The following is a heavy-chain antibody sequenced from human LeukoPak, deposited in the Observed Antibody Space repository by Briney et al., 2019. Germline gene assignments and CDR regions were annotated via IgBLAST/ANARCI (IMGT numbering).Heavy chain of an antibody. D-gene: IGHD3-3*01. CDR3: ARRNTYYDVWSGFSYYGMDA. J-gene: IGHJ6*01. CDR1: GYAFTSYD. CDR2: MNPNSGNT. Sequence: ASLKVSCTASGYAFTSYDINWVRQATGQGLEWMGWMNPNSGNTGYAQKFQGRVTMTRNTSITTAYMELSSLRSEDTAVYYCARRNTYYDVWSGFSYYGMDAWGQGTMVTVSS. V-gene: IGHV1-8*01.